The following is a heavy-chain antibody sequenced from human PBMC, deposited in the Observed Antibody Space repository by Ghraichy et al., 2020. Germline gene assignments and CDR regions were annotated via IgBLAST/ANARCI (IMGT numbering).Heavy chain of an antibody. V-gene: IGHV3-23*01. D-gene: IGHD3-10*01. CDR3: AKDNGGAFDI. J-gene: IGHJ3*02. CDR2: ISGSGGST. Sequence: LSLTCAASGFTFSSYAMSWVRQAPGKGLEWVSAISGSGGSTYYADSVKGRFTISRDNSKNTLYLQMNSLRAEDTAVYYCAKDNGGAFDIWGQGTMVTVSS. CDR1: GFTFSSYA.